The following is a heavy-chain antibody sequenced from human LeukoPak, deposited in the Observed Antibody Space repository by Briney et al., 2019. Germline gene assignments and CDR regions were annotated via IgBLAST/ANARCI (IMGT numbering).Heavy chain of an antibody. CDR2: IIPIFGTA. Sequence: GSSVKVSCKASGGTFSSYAISWVRQAPGQGLEWMGGIIPIFGTANYAQKFQGRVTITTDESTSTAYMELSSLRSEDTAVYYCARDLRTGDRGAFDIWGQGTMVTVSS. CDR3: ARDLRTGDRGAFDI. D-gene: IGHD7-27*01. V-gene: IGHV1-69*05. CDR1: GGTFSSYA. J-gene: IGHJ3*02.